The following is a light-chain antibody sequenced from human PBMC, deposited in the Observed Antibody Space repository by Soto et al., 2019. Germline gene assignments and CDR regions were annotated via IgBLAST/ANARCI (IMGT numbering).Light chain of an antibody. J-gene: IGLJ1*01. CDR2: EDS. CDR3: CSYAGSSTYV. Sequence: QSVLTQPASVSGSPGQSITIPCTGTSSDFGSYNLISSYQQHPGKAPKLMIYEDSKRPSGVSNRFSGSKSGNTASLTISGLQAEDDADYYCCSYAGSSTYVFGTGTKVTVL. CDR1: SSDFGSYNL. V-gene: IGLV2-23*01.